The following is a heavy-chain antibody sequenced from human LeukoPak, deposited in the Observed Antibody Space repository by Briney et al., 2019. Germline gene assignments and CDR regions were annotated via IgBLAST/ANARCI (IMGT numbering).Heavy chain of an antibody. V-gene: IGHV3-33*01. Sequence: GGSLRLSCAASGFTFSSYGMHWVRQAPGKGLEWVALIWYDGSNKYSADSVKGRFTISRDNSKNTLYLQMNSLRAEDTAVYYCARALFNYDSSGLTYWGQGTLVTVSS. CDR2: IWYDGSNK. D-gene: IGHD3-22*01. J-gene: IGHJ4*02. CDR1: GFTFSSYG. CDR3: ARALFNYDSSGLTY.